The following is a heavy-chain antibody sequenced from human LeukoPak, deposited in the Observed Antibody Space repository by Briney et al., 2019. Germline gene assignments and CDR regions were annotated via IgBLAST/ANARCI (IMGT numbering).Heavy chain of an antibody. J-gene: IGHJ6*02. D-gene: IGHD6-19*01. Sequence: GGSLRLSCAASGFSFSDNYMSWVRQAPGKGLEWISYISGNSGYTKYADSVKGRFTIYRDNARKSLYLQMNSLRDADTAVYYCARDLAGRLWGHDYYYGMDVWGQGTTVTVSS. CDR2: ISGNSGYT. V-gene: IGHV3-11*06. CDR1: GFSFSDNY. CDR3: ARDLAGRLWGHDYYYGMDV.